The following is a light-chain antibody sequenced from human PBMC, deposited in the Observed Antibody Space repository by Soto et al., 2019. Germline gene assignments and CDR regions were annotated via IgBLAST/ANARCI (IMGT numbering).Light chain of an antibody. CDR2: DVS. J-gene: IGLJ1*01. CDR1: SSDVGAYNY. Sequence: QSALTQPASVSGSPGHSITISCTGTSSDVGAYNYVSWYQQHPGKAPKLMIYDVSNRPSGVSNRFSGSKSGNTASLTISGLQAEDEADYYCSSYTSSSTEVFGTGTKLTV. V-gene: IGLV2-14*01. CDR3: SSYTSSSTEV.